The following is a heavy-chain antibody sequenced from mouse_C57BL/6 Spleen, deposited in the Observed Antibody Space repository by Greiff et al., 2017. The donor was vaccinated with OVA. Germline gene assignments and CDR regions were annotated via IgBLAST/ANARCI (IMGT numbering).Heavy chain of an antibody. CDR3: TTRTGTYYFDY. CDR1: GFNIKDDY. J-gene: IGHJ2*01. CDR2: IDPENGDT. Sequence: VQLQQSGAELVRPGASVKLSCTASGFNIKDDYMHWVKQRPEQGLEWIGWIDPENGDTEYASKFQGKATITADTSSNTAYLQLSSLTSEDTAVYYCTTRTGTYYFDYWGQGTTLTVSS. V-gene: IGHV14-4*01. D-gene: IGHD4-1*01.